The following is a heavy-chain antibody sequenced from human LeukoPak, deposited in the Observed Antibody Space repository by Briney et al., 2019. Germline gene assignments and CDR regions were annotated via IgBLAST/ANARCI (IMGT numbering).Heavy chain of an antibody. CDR3: ARDRVVATIIDYYYYGMDG. J-gene: IGHJ6*02. D-gene: IGHD5-12*01. CDR2: IYHSGTT. Sequence: SETLSLTCAVSGGSIDSSYWWCWVRQTPEKGLEWIGDIYHSGTTNYNPSLKSRVSMSVDTSKNSFFLELSSLTAADTAVYYCARDRVVATIIDYYYYGMDGWGQGTTVTVSS. CDR1: GGSIDSSYW. V-gene: IGHV4-4*02.